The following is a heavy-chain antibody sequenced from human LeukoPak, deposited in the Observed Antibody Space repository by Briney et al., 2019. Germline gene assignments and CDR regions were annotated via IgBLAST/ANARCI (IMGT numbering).Heavy chain of an antibody. CDR3: TSGGTSYY. V-gene: IGHV3-49*03. J-gene: IGHJ4*02. CDR2: IRRKAYGGTT. Sequence: SLTLACTASGFSFGDYAMSWCLRAPAKRLEWVGFIRRKAYGGTTQSAASVTGRFTISRDDTKRIAYLQMNSLKPEDTAVYYCTSGGTSYYWGQGTLVTVSS. CDR1: GFSFGDYA. D-gene: IGHD4-23*01.